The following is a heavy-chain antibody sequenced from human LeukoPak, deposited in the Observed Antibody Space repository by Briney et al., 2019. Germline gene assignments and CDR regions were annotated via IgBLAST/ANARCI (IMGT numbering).Heavy chain of an antibody. J-gene: IGHJ3*02. Sequence: PSETLSLTCTVSGASISNYYWSWIRQPPGKGLEWIGYIYYSGDTTYNPSLKGRVTISVDTSKNHFSLTLRSVTAADTAVYYCARYRNEALFAFDIWGQGAMVTVSS. CDR2: IYYSGDT. CDR1: GASISNYY. V-gene: IGHV4-59*01. D-gene: IGHD1-14*01. CDR3: ARYRNEALFAFDI.